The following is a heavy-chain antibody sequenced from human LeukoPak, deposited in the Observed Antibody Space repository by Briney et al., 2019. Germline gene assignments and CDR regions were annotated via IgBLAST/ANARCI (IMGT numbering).Heavy chain of an antibody. J-gene: IGHJ4*02. Sequence: GGSLRLSCAASGFTFSSYNMNWVRQAPGKGLEWVSYISSTSSTIYYADSVKGRFTISRDNANNSLYLQMNSLRAEDTAVYYCASRRLRLGELSLYFEYWGQGSLVTVSS. CDR2: ISSTSSTI. CDR1: GFTFSSYN. D-gene: IGHD3-16*02. CDR3: ASRRLRLGELSLYFEY. V-gene: IGHV3-48*04.